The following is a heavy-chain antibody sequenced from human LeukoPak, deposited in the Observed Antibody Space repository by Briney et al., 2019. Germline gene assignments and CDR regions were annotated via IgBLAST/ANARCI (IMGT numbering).Heavy chain of an antibody. D-gene: IGHD1-20*01. CDR3: ARPSDGSYNWNDGALDY. V-gene: IGHV1-69*05. J-gene: IGHJ4*02. Sequence: SVKVSCKASGGTFISYTISWVRQAPGQGLEWMGGIIPIFGTANYAQKFQGRVTITTDESTSTAYMELSSLRSEDTAVYYCARPSDGSYNWNDGALDYWGQGTLVTVSS. CDR2: IIPIFGTA. CDR1: GGTFISYT.